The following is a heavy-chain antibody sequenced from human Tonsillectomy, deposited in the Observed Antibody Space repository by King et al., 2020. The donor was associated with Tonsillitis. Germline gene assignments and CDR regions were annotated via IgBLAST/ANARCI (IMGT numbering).Heavy chain of an antibody. D-gene: IGHD3-16*01. CDR2: IFASGRT. J-gene: IGHJ4*02. CDR3: SRGVRGWGDPYFDS. CDR1: GFTVSNSY. Sequence: VQLVESGGGLIQPGGSLRLSCAASGFTVSNSYMTWVRQAPGRGLEWVSVIFASGRTFYADSVKGRFTIYRDSSNNTLYRQMNSLRAEDTAVYYCSRGVRGWGDPYFDSWGQGTLVTVSS. V-gene: IGHV3-53*01.